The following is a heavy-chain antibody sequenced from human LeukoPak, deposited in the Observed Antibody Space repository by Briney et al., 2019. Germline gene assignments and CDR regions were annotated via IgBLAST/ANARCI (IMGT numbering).Heavy chain of an antibody. CDR3: ARGGYYYGSGSYYRRSWDFYYMDV. Sequence: ASVKVSCKASGYTFTNYGVSWVRQAPGQGLEWMGWISAYNGNTNYAQKLQGRVSMTTDTSTSTAYMELMSLRSDDTAVYYCARGGYYYGSGSYYRRSWDFYYMDVWGQGTTVTISS. D-gene: IGHD3-10*01. CDR1: GYTFTNYG. V-gene: IGHV1-18*01. J-gene: IGHJ6*03. CDR2: ISAYNGNT.